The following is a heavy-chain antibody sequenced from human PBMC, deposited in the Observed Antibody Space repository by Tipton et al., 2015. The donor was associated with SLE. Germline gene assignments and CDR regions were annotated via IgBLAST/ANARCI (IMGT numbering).Heavy chain of an antibody. V-gene: IGHV4-34*01. J-gene: IGHJ3*02. CDR2: INPRGGT. D-gene: IGHD7-27*01. CDR3: ARHLPMGKRAFDI. CDR1: GGSFSDYY. Sequence: TLSLTCSIYGGSFSDYYWGWIRQPPGEGLEWIGEINPRGGTGYNPSLKSRVTISEDTSRNQFSLKVTSVTAADTAVYYCARHLPMGKRAFDIWGQGTMVTVSS.